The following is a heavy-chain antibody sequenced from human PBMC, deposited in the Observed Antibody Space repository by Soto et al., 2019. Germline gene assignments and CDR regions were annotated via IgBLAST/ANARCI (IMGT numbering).Heavy chain of an antibody. CDR1: GFTFSSYA. CDR2: ISYDGSNK. V-gene: IGHV3-30-3*01. D-gene: IGHD5-18*01. CDR3: ARGRIQLWLHY. Sequence: QVQLVESGGGVVQPGRSLRLSCAASGFTFSSYAMHWVRQAPGKGLERVAVISYDGSNKYYADSVKGRFTISRDNSKNTLYLQMNSLRAEDTAVYYCARGRIQLWLHYWGQGTLVTVSA. J-gene: IGHJ4*02.